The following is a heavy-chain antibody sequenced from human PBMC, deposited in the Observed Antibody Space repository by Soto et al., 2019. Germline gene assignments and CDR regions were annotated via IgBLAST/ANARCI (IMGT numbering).Heavy chain of an antibody. V-gene: IGHV1-18*04. D-gene: IGHD6-13*01. Sequence: ASVKVSCKASGYTFTSYGISWVRQAPGQGLEWMGWISAYNGNTNYAQKLQGRVTMTTDTSTSTAYMELRSLRSDDTAVYYCEGDRSSSWYNYYGMDVWGQGTTVTVSS. CDR2: ISAYNGNT. J-gene: IGHJ6*02. CDR3: EGDRSSSWYNYYGMDV. CDR1: GYTFTSYG.